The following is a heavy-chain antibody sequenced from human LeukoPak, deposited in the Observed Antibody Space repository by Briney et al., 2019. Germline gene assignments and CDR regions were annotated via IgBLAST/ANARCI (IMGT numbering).Heavy chain of an antibody. V-gene: IGHV3-21*01. CDR1: GFTFTTYS. CDR3: ARGLWTAHYYYYYGMDV. J-gene: IGHJ6*02. D-gene: IGHD3/OR15-3a*01. CDR2: ISSSSSYI. Sequence: GGSLRLACAASGFTFTTYSMNGVRQAPGKGLEWVSAISSSSSYIYYADSVKGRFTISRDNAKNSLYLQVNSLRAEDTAVYYCARGLWTAHYYYYYGMDVWGQGTTVTVSS.